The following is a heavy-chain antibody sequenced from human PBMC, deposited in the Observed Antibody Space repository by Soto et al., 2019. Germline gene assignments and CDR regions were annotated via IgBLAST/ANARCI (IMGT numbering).Heavy chain of an antibody. CDR3: ARLKTITMVRGVIMRNNWFDP. CDR1: GGSFSGYY. Sequence: SETLSLTCAVYGGSFSGYYWSWIRQPPGKGLEWIGEINHSGSTNYNPSLKSRVTISVDASKNQFSLKLSSVTAADTAVYYCARLKTITMVRGVIMRNNWFDPWGQGTLVTVSS. V-gene: IGHV4-34*01. CDR2: INHSGST. D-gene: IGHD3-10*01. J-gene: IGHJ5*02.